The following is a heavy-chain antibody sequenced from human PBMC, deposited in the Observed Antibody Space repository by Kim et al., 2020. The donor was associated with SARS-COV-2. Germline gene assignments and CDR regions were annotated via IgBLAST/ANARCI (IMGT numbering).Heavy chain of an antibody. CDR3: ARMDYGDYIFDY. Sequence: SETLSLTCTVSGGSISSYYWSWIRQPPGKGLEWIGYIYYSGSTNYNPSLKSRVTISVDTSKNQFSLKLSSVTAADTAVYYCARMDYGDYIFDYWGQGTL. D-gene: IGHD4-17*01. CDR2: IYYSGST. J-gene: IGHJ4*02. CDR1: GGSISSYY. V-gene: IGHV4-59*13.